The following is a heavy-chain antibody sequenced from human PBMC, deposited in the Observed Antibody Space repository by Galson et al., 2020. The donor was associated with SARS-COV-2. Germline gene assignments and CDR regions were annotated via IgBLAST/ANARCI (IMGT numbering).Heavy chain of an antibody. CDR1: GYTLTELS. D-gene: IGHD3-10*01. V-gene: IGHV1-24*01. J-gene: IGHJ5*02. CDR2: FDPEDGET. Sequence: ASVKVSCQVSGYTLTELSMHWVRQAPGKGLEWMGGFDPEDGETIYAQKFQERVTMTEDTSTDTAYMELSSLRSEDTAVYYCATAPPYGSGRFWFDPWGQGTLVTVSS. CDR3: ATAPPYGSGRFWFDP.